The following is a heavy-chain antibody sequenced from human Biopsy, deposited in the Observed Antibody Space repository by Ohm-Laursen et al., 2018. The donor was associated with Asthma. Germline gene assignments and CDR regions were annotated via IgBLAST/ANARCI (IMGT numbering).Heavy chain of an antibody. D-gene: IGHD2-2*01. CDR2: LIPVLGTP. J-gene: IGHJ4*02. CDR1: GDSFSNYA. V-gene: IGHV1-69*01. CDR3: ARGPEYVRSSGALDY. Sequence: SSVKVSCKASGDSFSNYAISWVRQAPGQGLEWMGGLIPVLGTPDHAQMFQGRVTISADGSTSTAYMELSSLSSEDTALYYCARGPEYVRSSGALDYWGQGTLVTVSS.